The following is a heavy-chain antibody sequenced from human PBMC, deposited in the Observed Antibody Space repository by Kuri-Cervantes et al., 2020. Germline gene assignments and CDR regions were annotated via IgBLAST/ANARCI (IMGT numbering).Heavy chain of an antibody. Sequence: SLKISCAASGFTFDDYAMHWVRQAPGKDLEWVSGISWNSGSIGYADSVKGRFTISRDNAKNSLYLQMNSLRAEDTALYYCAKGPGYSGNGGLDYWGQGTLVTVSS. V-gene: IGHV3-9*01. CDR3: AKGPGYSGNGGLDY. CDR1: GFTFDDYA. CDR2: ISWNSGSI. J-gene: IGHJ4*02. D-gene: IGHD1-26*01.